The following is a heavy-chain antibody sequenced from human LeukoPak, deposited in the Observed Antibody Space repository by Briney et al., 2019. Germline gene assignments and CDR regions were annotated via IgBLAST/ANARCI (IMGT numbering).Heavy chain of an antibody. V-gene: IGHV3-21*01. CDR1: GYRFGAYS. D-gene: IGHD3-10*01. J-gene: IGHJ4*02. Sequence: PGGSLRLSCAGSGYRFGAYSMNWVRQAPGKGLEWVSLITSDSNFRYYADSVKGRFTISRDNTNNSLYLQMSSLRPEDTAIYYCVRNIFYGSGSLAYWGRGTPVTVSS. CDR3: VRNIFYGSGSLAY. CDR2: ITSDSNFR.